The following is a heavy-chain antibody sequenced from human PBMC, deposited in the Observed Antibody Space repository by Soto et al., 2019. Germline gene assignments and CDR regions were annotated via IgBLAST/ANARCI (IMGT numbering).Heavy chain of an antibody. CDR3: AKGGRQWLVTSDFNY. Sequence: VQLVESGGGVVQPGRSLRLSCAASGFTFSDYAMHWVRQAPGKGLEWVAVVSHDGRNTHYADSVKGRFTISRDSSRSTVALEMTSLRAEETAGSSCAKGGRQWLVTSDFNYWGQGALVTVSS. CDR1: GFTFSDYA. D-gene: IGHD6-19*01. V-gene: IGHV3-30*18. CDR2: VSHDGRNT. J-gene: IGHJ4*02.